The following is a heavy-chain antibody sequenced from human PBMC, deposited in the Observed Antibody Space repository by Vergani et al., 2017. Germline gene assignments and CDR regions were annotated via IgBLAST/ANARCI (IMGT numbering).Heavy chain of an antibody. CDR1: GESIRSGSHY. Sequence: QVQLQESGPGLVKPPGTLSITCAVSGESIRSGSHYWSWIRQPAGKGPEWIGHIHTGGSTDLNPSFKSRVSISVDTSKSQFSLKLNSVTVADTAVYYCARSRPYCTSGSCPAIWGQGTLVTVSS. CDR3: ARSRPYCTSGSCPAI. CDR2: IHTGGST. D-gene: IGHD2-15*01. V-gene: IGHV4-61*02. J-gene: IGHJ4*02.